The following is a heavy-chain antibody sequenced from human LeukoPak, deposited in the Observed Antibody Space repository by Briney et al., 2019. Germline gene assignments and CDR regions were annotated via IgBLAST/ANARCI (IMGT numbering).Heavy chain of an antibody. D-gene: IGHD3-10*01. CDR1: GFTFNTYT. J-gene: IGHJ6*04. CDR3: ARGKLWFGETETHYYYGMDV. Sequence: GGSLRLSCAASGFTFNTYTMIWVRLAPGKGLEWVSSISSSSRNIYYADSVEGRFTVSRDSAKNSLYLQMNSLRAEDTAVYYCARGKLWFGETETHYYYGMDVWGTGTTVTVSS. V-gene: IGHV3-21*01. CDR2: ISSSSRNI.